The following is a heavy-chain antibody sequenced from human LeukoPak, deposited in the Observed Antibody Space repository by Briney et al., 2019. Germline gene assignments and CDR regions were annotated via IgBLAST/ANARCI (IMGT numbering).Heavy chain of an antibody. Sequence: PGGSLSLSCSASGFTFSSYAMHWVRQAPGKGLEYVSAISSNGGSTYYADSVKGRFTISRDNSKNTLYLQMSSLRAEDTAVYYCALLRYSFYGMDVWGKGTTVTVSS. CDR1: GFTFSSYA. J-gene: IGHJ6*04. CDR2: ISSNGGST. V-gene: IGHV3-64D*06. D-gene: IGHD3-9*01. CDR3: ALLRYSFYGMDV.